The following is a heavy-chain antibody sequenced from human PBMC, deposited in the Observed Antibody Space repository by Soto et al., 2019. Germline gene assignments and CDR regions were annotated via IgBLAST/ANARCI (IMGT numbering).Heavy chain of an antibody. Sequence: QITLKESGPTLVKPTQTLTLTCTFSGFSLSTSGVGVGWIRQPPGKALEWLALIYWDDDKRYSPSLKSRLTITKDTSKNQVILTMTNRVPVDTATYYCAHYFYGVTNNWVQGTLVTVSS. V-gene: IGHV2-5*02. CDR1: GFSLSTSGVG. CDR3: AHYFYGVTNN. CDR2: IYWDDDK. J-gene: IGHJ4*02. D-gene: IGHD4-17*01.